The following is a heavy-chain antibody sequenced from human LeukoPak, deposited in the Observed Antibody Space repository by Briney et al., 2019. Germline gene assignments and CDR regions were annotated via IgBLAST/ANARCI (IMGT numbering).Heavy chain of an antibody. Sequence: GGSLRLSCAASGFTFSNYAMSWVRQAPGKGLEWVSAISGSGGSTYYADSVKGRFTISRDNSKNSLYLQMNSLRAEDTAVYYCAKDLERGIVVVVAATDYWGQGTLVTVSS. CDR1: GFTFSNYA. J-gene: IGHJ4*02. CDR3: AKDLERGIVVVVAATDY. V-gene: IGHV3-23*01. CDR2: ISGSGGST. D-gene: IGHD2-15*01.